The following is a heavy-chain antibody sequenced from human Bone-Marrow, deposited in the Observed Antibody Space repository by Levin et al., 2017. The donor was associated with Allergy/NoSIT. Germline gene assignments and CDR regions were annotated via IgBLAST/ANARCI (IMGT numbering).Heavy chain of an antibody. J-gene: IGHJ4*02. CDR2: IVVGSRTT. D-gene: IGHD3-10*01. V-gene: IGHV1-58*01. Sequence: PGASVKVSCKPSGFSFKTSAVQWVRQARGQRLEWIGWIVVGSRTTNYAQKFRERVTITTDMSTSTVYMEMRSLTSEDTAVYYCAADSTESAGGGDYWGQGTLVTVSS. CDR1: GFSFKTSA. CDR3: AADSTESAGGGDY.